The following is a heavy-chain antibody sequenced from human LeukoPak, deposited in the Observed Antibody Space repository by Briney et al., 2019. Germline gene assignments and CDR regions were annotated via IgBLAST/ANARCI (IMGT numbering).Heavy chain of an antibody. V-gene: IGHV4-39*01. J-gene: IGHJ4*02. CDR1: GGSISSSSDY. CDR2: IHYSGTA. D-gene: IGHD2-2*01. CDR3: ARLHSSN. Sequence: SETLSLTCTVSGGSISSSSDYWGWVRQPPGTGLEWIGSIHYSGTAYYNPSLKSRVTISVDTSKNQFSLKVTSVTAADTAVYYCARLHSSNWGQGTLVTVSS.